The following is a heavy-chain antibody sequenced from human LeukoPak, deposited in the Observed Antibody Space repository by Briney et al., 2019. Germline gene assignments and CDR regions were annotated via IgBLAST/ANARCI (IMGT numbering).Heavy chain of an antibody. CDR2: ISRSGGST. J-gene: IGHJ4*02. Sequence: GGSLRLSCAASGFTFSSYAMSWVRQAPGKGLEWVSAISRSGGSTYYADSVKGRFTISRDNSKNTLYLQMNSLRAEDTAVYYCARRFTDMNTDYFDYWGQGTLVTVSS. CDR1: GFTFSSYA. CDR3: ARRFTDMNTDYFDY. D-gene: IGHD4-17*01. V-gene: IGHV3-23*01.